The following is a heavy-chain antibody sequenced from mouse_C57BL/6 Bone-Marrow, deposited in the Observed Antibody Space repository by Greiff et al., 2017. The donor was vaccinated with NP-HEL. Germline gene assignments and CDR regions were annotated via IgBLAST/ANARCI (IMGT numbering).Heavy chain of an antibody. J-gene: IGHJ4*01. CDR2: INPNNGGT. D-gene: IGHD2-3*01. Sequence: VQLQQSGPELVKPGASVKISCKASGYTFTDYYMNWVKQSHGKSLEWIGDINPNNGGTSYNQKFKGKATLTVDKSSSTAYMELRSLTSEDSAVYYCARRWFSYAMDYWGQGTSVTVSS. CDR1: GYTFTDYY. V-gene: IGHV1-26*01. CDR3: ARRWFSYAMDY.